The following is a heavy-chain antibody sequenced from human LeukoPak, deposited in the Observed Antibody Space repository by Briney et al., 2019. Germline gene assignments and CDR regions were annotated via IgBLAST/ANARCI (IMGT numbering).Heavy chain of an antibody. CDR3: SGGGSPNYYYYYMDV. CDR2: ISSSSSTI. J-gene: IGHJ6*03. Sequence: GGSLRLSCTASGFTFGDYAMSWFRQAPGKGLEWVSYISSSSSTIYYADSVKGRFTISRDNAKNSLYLQMNSLRAEDTAVYYCSGGGSPNYYYYYMDVWGKGTTVTVSS. V-gene: IGHV3-48*01. D-gene: IGHD3-16*01. CDR1: GFTFGDYA.